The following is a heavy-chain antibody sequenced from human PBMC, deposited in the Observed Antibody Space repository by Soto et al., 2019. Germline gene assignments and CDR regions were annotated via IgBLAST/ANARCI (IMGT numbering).Heavy chain of an antibody. V-gene: IGHV4-59*01. J-gene: IGHJ4*02. CDR3: ARGTNYHFDY. CDR2: VFDTGAT. Sequence: SETLSLTCIVSNGYIYSYYCTWIRQPPGRGLEWIGYVFDTGATNYNPSLKGRVTISIDTSKKNFSLKLSSVTAADTAMYYCARGTNYHFDYWGQGTLVTVSS. CDR1: NGYIYSYY. D-gene: IGHD1-7*01.